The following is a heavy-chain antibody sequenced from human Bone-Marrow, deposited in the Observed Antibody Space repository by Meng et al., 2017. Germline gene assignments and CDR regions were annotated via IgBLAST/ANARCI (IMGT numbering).Heavy chain of an antibody. CDR1: GFTFSSYA. Sequence: GGSLRLSCAASGFTFSSYAMHWVRQAPGKGLEWVAVISYDGSNKYYADSVKGRFTISRGNSKNTLYLQMNSLRAEDTAVYYCARDLSSSGWYESLHYYYYGMDVWGQGTTVTVSS. J-gene: IGHJ6*02. V-gene: IGHV3-30*01. CDR2: ISYDGSNK. D-gene: IGHD6-19*01. CDR3: ARDLSSSGWYESLHYYYYGMDV.